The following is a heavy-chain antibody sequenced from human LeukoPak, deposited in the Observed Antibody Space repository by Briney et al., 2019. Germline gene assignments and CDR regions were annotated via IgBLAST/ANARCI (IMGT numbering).Heavy chain of an antibody. Sequence: GGSLRLSCAASGFTFTSCSMNWVRQAPGKGLEWVSYIGTSSTIYYADSVKGRFTISRDNAKNSLYLQMNSLRAEDTALYYCARVRGNYQSDYWGQGTLVTVSS. D-gene: IGHD1-7*01. V-gene: IGHV3-48*01. J-gene: IGHJ4*02. CDR2: IGTSSTI. CDR1: GFTFTSCS. CDR3: ARVRGNYQSDY.